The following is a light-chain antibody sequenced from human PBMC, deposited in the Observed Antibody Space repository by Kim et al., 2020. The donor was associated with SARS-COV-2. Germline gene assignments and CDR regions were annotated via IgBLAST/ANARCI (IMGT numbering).Light chain of an antibody. CDR3: HQYIRSTYS. CDR2: DAS. V-gene: IGKV3-20*01. CDR1: QRISSNY. J-gene: IGKJ2*03. Sequence: FSPGERATLSCRANQRISSNYLAWYQHKPGQSPRLLIHDASNRATGIPDRFSGSGSGTDFTLTISRLEPEDFAVYYCHQYIRSTYSFGQGTKLEI.